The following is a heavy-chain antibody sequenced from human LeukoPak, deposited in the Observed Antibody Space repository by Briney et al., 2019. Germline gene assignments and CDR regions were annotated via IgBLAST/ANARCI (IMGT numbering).Heavy chain of an antibody. CDR3: ARDVRMLRGILATTD. CDR2: IEPSESYT. D-gene: IGHD3-10*01. CDR1: GFPSTSYW. J-gene: IGHJ4*02. V-gene: IGHV5-10-1*01. Sequence: GGSLRISCQSPGFPSTSYWITWVRQIPGKGLEWVGRIEPSESYTNYSRSFQGHVTISAEKSISTASVQWSSLKASDTAMYCCARDVRMLRGILATTDWGQGTPGTVSS.